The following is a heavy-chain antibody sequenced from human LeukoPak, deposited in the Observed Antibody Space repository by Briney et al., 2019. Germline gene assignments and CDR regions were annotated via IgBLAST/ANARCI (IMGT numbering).Heavy chain of an antibody. CDR2: IYYSGST. CDR3: ARGADILTGYWSEKNYNWFDP. D-gene: IGHD3-9*01. Sequence: SETLCLTCTVSGGSISSYYWSWIRQPPGKGLEWIGYIYYSGSTNYNPSLKSRVTISVDTSKNQFSLKLSSVTAADTAVYYCARGADILTGYWSEKNYNWFDPWGQGTLGTGSS. V-gene: IGHV4-59*01. J-gene: IGHJ5*02. CDR1: GGSISSYY.